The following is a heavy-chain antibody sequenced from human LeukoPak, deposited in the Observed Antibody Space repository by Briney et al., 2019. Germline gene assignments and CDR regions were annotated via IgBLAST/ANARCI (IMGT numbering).Heavy chain of an antibody. J-gene: IGHJ5*02. D-gene: IGHD5-24*01. Sequence: ASVKVSCKAFGYTITSNYMHWVRQARGQGPEWMGVISPSGGSTTYAQKFQGRVTLTRDMSTSTDYLELSSLRSEDTAVYYCARDNSVRDEAWWFNPWGQGTLVTVSS. CDR3: ARDNSVRDEAWWFNP. CDR2: ISPSGGST. V-gene: IGHV1-46*01. CDR1: GYTITSNY.